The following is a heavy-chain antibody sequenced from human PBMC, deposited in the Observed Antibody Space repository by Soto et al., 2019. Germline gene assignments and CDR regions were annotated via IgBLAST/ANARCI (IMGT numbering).Heavy chain of an antibody. V-gene: IGHV1-3*01. CDR1: GYTFTSYA. CDR2: INAGNGNT. D-gene: IGHD4-17*01. J-gene: IGHJ4*02. Sequence: ASVKVSCKASGYTFTSYAMHWVRQAPGQRLEWMGWINAGNGNTKYSQKFQGRVTITRDTSASTAYMELSSLRSEDTAVYYCAREATTVTTSPGVDYWGQGTLVTVSS. CDR3: AREATTVTTSPGVDY.